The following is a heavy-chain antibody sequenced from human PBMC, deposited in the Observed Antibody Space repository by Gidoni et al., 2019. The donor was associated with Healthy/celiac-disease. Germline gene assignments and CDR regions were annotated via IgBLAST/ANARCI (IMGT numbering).Heavy chain of an antibody. J-gene: IGHJ6*02. CDR2: INPSGGST. Sequence: QVQLVQSGAEVKKPGASVKVSCKASGYTFTSYYMHWVRQAPGQGLEWMGIINPSGGSTSYAQKFQGRVTMTRDTSTSTVYMELSSLRSEDTAVYYCARDRFLEWLLFSGMDVWGQGTTVTVSS. CDR1: GYTFTSYY. D-gene: IGHD3-3*01. CDR3: ARDRFLEWLLFSGMDV. V-gene: IGHV1-46*01.